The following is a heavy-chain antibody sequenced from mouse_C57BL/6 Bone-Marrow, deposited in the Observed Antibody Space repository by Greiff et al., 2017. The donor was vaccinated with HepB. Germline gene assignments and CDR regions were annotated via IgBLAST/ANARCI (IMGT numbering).Heavy chain of an antibody. CDR2: ISYDGSN. CDR3: ASDFMDY. CDR1: GYSITSGYY. Sequence: EVKLQESGPGLVKPSQSLSLTCSVTGYSITSGYYWNWIRQFPGNKLEWMGYISYDGSNNYNPSLKNLISITRDTSKNQFFLKLNSVTTEDTATYYCASDFMDYWGQGTSVTVSS. J-gene: IGHJ4*01. V-gene: IGHV3-6*01.